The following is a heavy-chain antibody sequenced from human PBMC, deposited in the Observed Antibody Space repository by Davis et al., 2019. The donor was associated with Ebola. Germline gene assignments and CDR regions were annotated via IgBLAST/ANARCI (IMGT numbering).Heavy chain of an antibody. D-gene: IGHD2-21*01. CDR3: AREAAHCGGDCHDY. CDR2: IDSGGSGI. CDR1: GFTFSSYE. Sequence: PGGSLRLSCAASGFTFSSYEMNWVRQAPGKGLEWVASIDSGGSGIYYADSVKGRFTISRDNAKNSLHLQMDSLRAEETAVYYCAREAAHCGGDCHDYWGQGTLVTVSS. J-gene: IGHJ4*02. V-gene: IGHV3-48*03.